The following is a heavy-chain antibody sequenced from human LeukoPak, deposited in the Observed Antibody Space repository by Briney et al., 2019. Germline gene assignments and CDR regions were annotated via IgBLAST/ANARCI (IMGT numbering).Heavy chain of an antibody. CDR3: AREYCSGGSCYNDAFDI. V-gene: IGHV3-20*04. D-gene: IGHD2-15*01. J-gene: IGHJ3*02. CDR2: INWNGGST. CDR1: GFTFDDYG. Sequence: GGSLRLSCAASGFTFDDYGMSWVRQAPGKGLEWVSGINWNGGSTGYADSVKGRFTISRDNAKNSLYLQMNSLRAEDTAVYYCAREYCSGGSCYNDAFDIWGQGTMVTVSS.